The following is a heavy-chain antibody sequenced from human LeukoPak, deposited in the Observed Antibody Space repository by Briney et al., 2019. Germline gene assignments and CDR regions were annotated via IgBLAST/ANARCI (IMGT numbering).Heavy chain of an antibody. CDR1: GGTVTSYA. V-gene: IGHV1-69*05. D-gene: IGHD4-23*01. CDR3: ARIRGGNSWHYYFDY. Sequence: ASVKVSCKASGGTVTSYAISWVRQAPGQGLEWRGRIIPIFGTANYAQKFQGRVTITTDESTSTAYMELSSLRSEDTAVYYCARIRGGNSWHYYFDYWGQGTLVTVSS. CDR2: IIPIFGTA. J-gene: IGHJ4*02.